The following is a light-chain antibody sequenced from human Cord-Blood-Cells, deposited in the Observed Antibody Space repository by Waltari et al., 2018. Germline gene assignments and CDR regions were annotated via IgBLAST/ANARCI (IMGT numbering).Light chain of an antibody. CDR1: SLRSYY. J-gene: IGLJ3*02. CDR3: NSRDSSGNHWV. Sequence: SSELTQDPPVSVALGQTVRITYQGDSLRSYYASWYQQKPGQAPVLVIYGKNNRPSGIPDRFSGSSSGNTASLTITGAQAEDEADYYCNSRDSSGNHWVFGGGTKLTVL. CDR2: GKN. V-gene: IGLV3-19*01.